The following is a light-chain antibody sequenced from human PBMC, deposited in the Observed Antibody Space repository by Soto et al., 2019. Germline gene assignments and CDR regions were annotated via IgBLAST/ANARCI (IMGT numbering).Light chain of an antibody. J-gene: IGLJ3*02. CDR1: SSDVGGYNY. CDR2: EVS. Sequence: QSVLTQPPSASGSLGQSVTISCTGTSSDVGGYNYVSWYQQHPGKAPKLMISEVSKRPSGVPDRFSGSKSGNTASLTVSGLQAEEEADYYCSSYVGSKVFGGGTKVTVL. V-gene: IGLV2-8*01. CDR3: SSYVGSKV.